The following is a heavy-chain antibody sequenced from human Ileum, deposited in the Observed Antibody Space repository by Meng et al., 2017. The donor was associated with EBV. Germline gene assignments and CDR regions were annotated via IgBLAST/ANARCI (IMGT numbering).Heavy chain of an antibody. J-gene: IGHJ4*02. D-gene: IGHD5-24*01. Sequence: QVQLVQSGAEVKKPGASGKVSCKASGYTFTNYDISWVRQATGQGLEWMGWMNPKTGTAHYAQKFQGRVSMTRDTSITTAYMELSSLTSEDTAVYYCVRTLERGDYWGQGTLSPSPQ. CDR3: VRTLERGDY. CDR1: GYTFTNYD. V-gene: IGHV1-8*01. CDR2: MNPKTGTA.